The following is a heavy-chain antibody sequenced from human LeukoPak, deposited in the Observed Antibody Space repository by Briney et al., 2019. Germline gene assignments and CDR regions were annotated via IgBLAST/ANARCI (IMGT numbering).Heavy chain of an antibody. J-gene: IGHJ4*02. V-gene: IGHV3-33*06. Sequence: GGSLRLSCAASGFTFSSYSMHWVRQAPGKGLEWVAVIWYDGSNKYYADSVKGRFTISRDNSKNTLYLQMNSLRVEDTAVYYGAKDLHFLSSGWYAFDYWGRGTLVTVS. D-gene: IGHD6-19*01. CDR2: IWYDGSNK. CDR3: AKDLHFLSSGWYAFDY. CDR1: GFTFSSYS.